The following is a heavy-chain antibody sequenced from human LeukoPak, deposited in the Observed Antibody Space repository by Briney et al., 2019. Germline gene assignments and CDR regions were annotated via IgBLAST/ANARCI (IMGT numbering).Heavy chain of an antibody. V-gene: IGHV4-31*03. CDR1: GGSISSGGYY. CDR3: ARGRGVVPAAILDY. CDR2: IYYSGST. Sequence: PSQTLSLTCTVSGGSISSGGYYWSWIRQHPGKGLEWIVYIYYSGSTYYNPSLKSRVTISVDTSKNQFSLKLSSVTAADTAVYYCARGRGVVPAAILDYWGQGTLVTVSS. D-gene: IGHD2-2*01. J-gene: IGHJ4*02.